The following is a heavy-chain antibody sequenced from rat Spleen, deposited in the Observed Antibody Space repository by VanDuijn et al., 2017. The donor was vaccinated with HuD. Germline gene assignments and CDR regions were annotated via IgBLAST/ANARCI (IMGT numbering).Heavy chain of an antibody. D-gene: IGHD1-2*01. V-gene: IGHV5-20*01. CDR1: GFTFSDYG. CDR3: AKDIDYYSSYMDY. Sequence: EVQLVESDGDLVQPGRSLKLSCAASGFTFSDYGVAWVRQAPTKGLEWVASISYDGGNTYYRDSVKGRFTISRDNAKSSLYLQMDSLRSEDTSTYYCAKDIDYYSSYMDYWGQGVMVTVSS. J-gene: IGHJ2*01. CDR2: ISYDGGNT.